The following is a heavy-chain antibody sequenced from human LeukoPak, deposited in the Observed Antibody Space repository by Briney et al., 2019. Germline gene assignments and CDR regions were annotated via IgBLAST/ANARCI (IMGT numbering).Heavy chain of an antibody. CDR1: GFTFSSYG. CDR3: AKATKLLWFGELLTLDY. J-gene: IGHJ4*02. V-gene: IGHV3-30*18. D-gene: IGHD3-10*01. Sequence: GRSLRLSCAASGFTFSSYGMHWVRQAPGKGLEWVAVISYDGSNKYYADSVKGRFTISRDNSKNTLYLQMNSLRAEDTAVYYCAKATKLLWFGELLTLDYWGQGTLVTVSS. CDR2: ISYDGSNK.